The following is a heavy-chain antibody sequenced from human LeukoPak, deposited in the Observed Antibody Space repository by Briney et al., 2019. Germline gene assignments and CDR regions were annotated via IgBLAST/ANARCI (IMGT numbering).Heavy chain of an antibody. CDR1: GYTFTNYY. CDR3: ATRASGGDWFDP. D-gene: IGHD2-8*02. Sequence: GASVKVSCKASGYTFTNYYIHWVRQAPGQGLEWMGIINPSGSSTSYAQNFLGRVTLTRDMSTRTVYMDMNSLRSDDTAVYYCATRASGGDWFDPWGQGTLVTVSS. J-gene: IGHJ5*02. CDR2: INPSGSST. V-gene: IGHV1-46*01.